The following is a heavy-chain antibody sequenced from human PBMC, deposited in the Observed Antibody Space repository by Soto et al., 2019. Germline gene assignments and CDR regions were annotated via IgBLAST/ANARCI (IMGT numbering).Heavy chain of an antibody. Sequence: QVQLQESGPGLVKPSETLSLTCTVSGGSISSYYWSWIRQPPGKGLEWIGYIYYSGSTNYNPSLKSRVTISVDTSKNQFSLKLSSVTAADTAVYYCARSLSGYYYYYGMDVWGQGTTVTVSS. J-gene: IGHJ6*02. CDR3: ARSLSGYYYYYGMDV. V-gene: IGHV4-59*01. CDR2: IYYSGST. D-gene: IGHD1-26*01. CDR1: GGSISSYY.